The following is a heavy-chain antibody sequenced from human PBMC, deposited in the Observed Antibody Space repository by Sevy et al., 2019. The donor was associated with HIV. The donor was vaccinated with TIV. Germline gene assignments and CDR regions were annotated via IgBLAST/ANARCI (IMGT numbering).Heavy chain of an antibody. CDR2: FDPEDRET. CDR3: ATCQYYYGSGSYPKYYYCYGMDV. V-gene: IGHV1-24*01. CDR1: GYTLTELS. D-gene: IGHD3-10*01. J-gene: IGHJ6*02. Sequence: ASVKVSCKVSGYTLTELSMHWVRQAPGKGLEWMGGFDPEDRETIYTQKFQGRVTMTEDTSTDTAYMELSSLRSEVTAVYYCATCQYYYGSGSYPKYYYCYGMDVWGQGTTVTVSS.